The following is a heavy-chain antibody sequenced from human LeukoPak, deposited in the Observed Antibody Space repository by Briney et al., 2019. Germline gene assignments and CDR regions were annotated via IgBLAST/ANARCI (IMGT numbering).Heavy chain of an antibody. CDR2: TNPSGST. V-gene: IGHV4-34*01. CDR3: ARGCRGYYDSSGYYYYFDY. J-gene: IGHJ4*02. D-gene: IGHD3-22*01. CDR1: GGSFSGYY. Sequence: SETLSLTCAVYGGSFSGYYWSWIRQPPGKGLEWIGETNPSGSTNYNPSLKSRVTISVDTSKNQFSLKLSSVTAADTAVYYCARGCRGYYDSSGYYYYFDYWGQGTLVTVSS.